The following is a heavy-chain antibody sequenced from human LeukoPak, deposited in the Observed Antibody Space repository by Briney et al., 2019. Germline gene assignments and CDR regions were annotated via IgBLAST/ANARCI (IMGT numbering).Heavy chain of an antibody. Sequence: SETLSLTCTVSGGSISSSSYYWGWIRQPPGKGLEWIGSIYYSGSTYYNPSLKSRVTISVDTSKNQFSLKLSSVTAADTAVYYCARASGYCSGGSCYFIGYYYYYMDVWGKGTTVTVSS. CDR1: GGSISSSSYY. CDR2: IYYSGST. D-gene: IGHD2-15*01. V-gene: IGHV4-39*07. CDR3: ARASGYCSGGSCYFIGYYYYYMDV. J-gene: IGHJ6*03.